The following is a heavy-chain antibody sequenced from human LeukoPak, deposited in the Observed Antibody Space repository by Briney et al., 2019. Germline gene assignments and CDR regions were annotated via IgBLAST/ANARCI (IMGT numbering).Heavy chain of an antibody. V-gene: IGHV3-21*01. CDR3: ARGGGSGDYFDY. CDR1: GFTFSSYS. CDR2: ISSSSSYI. J-gene: IGHJ4*02. Sequence: GGSLKLSCAASGFTFSSYSMNWVRQAPGKGLEWVSSISSSSSYIYYADSVKGRFTISRDNAKNSLYLQMNSLRAEDTAVYYCARGGGSGDYFDYWGQGTLVTVSS. D-gene: IGHD3-10*01.